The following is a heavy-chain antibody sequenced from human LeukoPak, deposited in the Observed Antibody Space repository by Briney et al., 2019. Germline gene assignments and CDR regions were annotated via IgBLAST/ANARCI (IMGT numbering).Heavy chain of an antibody. Sequence: PSETLSLTCAVSGGSLTGYFWTWIRQPPGSGLEWIAYIYYSGSTSYNPSLKSRVAISVDTSNNEVSLKLSSVTAADTAVYYCARHGYCSGGSCYWDYWGQGTLVTVSS. V-gene: IGHV4-59*08. J-gene: IGHJ4*02. CDR3: ARHGYCSGGSCYWDY. CDR1: GGSLTGYF. CDR2: IYYSGST. D-gene: IGHD2-15*01.